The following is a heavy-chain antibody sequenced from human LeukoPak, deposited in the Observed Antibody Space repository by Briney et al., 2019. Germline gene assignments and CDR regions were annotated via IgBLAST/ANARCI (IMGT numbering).Heavy chain of an antibody. V-gene: IGHV3-30*03. CDR1: GFTFSSYG. Sequence: PGRSLRLSCAASGFTFSSYGMHWVRQAPGKGLEWVAVISYDGSNKYYADSVKGRFTISRDNSKNTLYLQMNSLRAEDTAVYYCASTAAIPVWGQGTLVTVSS. J-gene: IGHJ4*02. D-gene: IGHD2-2*02. CDR2: ISYDGSNK. CDR3: ASTAAIPV.